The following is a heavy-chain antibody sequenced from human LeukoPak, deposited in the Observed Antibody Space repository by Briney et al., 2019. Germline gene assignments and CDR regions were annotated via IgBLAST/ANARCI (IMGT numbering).Heavy chain of an antibody. CDR2: INHSGST. D-gene: IGHD3-10*01. CDR3: ARIFPHYGSGSYYQDY. V-gene: IGHV4-34*01. J-gene: IGHJ4*02. CDR1: GGSFSGYY. Sequence: SETLSLTCAVYGGSFSGYYWSWIRQPPGKGLEWIGEINHSGSTNYNPSLKSRVTISVDTSKNQFSLKLSSVTAADTAVYYCARIFPHYGSGSYYQDYWGQGTLVTVPS.